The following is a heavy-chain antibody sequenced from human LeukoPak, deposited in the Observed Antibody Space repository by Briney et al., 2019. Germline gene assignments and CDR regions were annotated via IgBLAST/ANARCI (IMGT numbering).Heavy chain of an antibody. V-gene: IGHV4-61*02. CDR1: GGSISRGSYY. Sequence: PSETLSLTCTVSGGSISRGSYYWSWIRQPAGKGLEWIGRIYTSGSTNYNPSLKSRVTISVDTSKNQFSLKLSSVTAAETAVYYCVREDPYDSIPFDYWGQGTLVTVSS. CDR3: VREDPYDSIPFDY. J-gene: IGHJ4*02. D-gene: IGHD5-12*01. CDR2: IYTSGST.